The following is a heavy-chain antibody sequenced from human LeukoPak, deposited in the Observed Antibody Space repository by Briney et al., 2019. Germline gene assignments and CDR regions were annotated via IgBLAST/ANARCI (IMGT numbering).Heavy chain of an antibody. Sequence: SETLSLTCTVSGGSISSSSYYWGWIRRPPGKGLEWIGSIYYSGSTYYNPSLKSRVTISVDTSKNQLSLKLSSVTAADTAVYYCARDVWEYYYDSSGYYLFDYWGQGTLVTVSS. CDR2: IYYSGST. CDR3: ARDVWEYYYDSSGYYLFDY. D-gene: IGHD3-22*01. J-gene: IGHJ4*02. CDR1: GGSISSSSYY. V-gene: IGHV4-39*07.